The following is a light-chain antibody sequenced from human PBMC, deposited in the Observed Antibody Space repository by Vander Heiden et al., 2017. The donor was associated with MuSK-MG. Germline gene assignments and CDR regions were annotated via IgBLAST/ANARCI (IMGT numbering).Light chain of an antibody. J-gene: IGLJ1*01. CDR3: QVWDSSSDHPYV. CDR1: NIGSKS. V-gene: IGLV3-21*02. Sequence: SYVLTQPPSMSVAPGQTARITCGGNNIGSKSVHWYQQKPGQAPVLVVFDDTDRPSGIPERFSGSNSRNTATLTITRVEAGDEADYFCQVWDSSSDHPYVFATGTKVTVL. CDR2: DDT.